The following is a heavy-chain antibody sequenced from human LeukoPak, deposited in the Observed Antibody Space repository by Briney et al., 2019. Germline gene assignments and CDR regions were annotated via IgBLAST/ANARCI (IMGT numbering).Heavy chain of an antibody. CDR2: LNSSGGST. CDR1: GYTFTTYY. J-gene: IGHJ4*02. D-gene: IGHD6-13*01. V-gene: IGHV1-46*01. CDR3: ASLPSKLAAGTHFDY. Sequence: ASVNVSCKACGYTFTTYYMHWVRQAPGQVLEWMVILNSSGGSTSYAQKFQGRVTMTRDMSTSTVYMELSSLRSEDTAVYYCASLPSKLAAGTHFDYWGQGTLVTVSS.